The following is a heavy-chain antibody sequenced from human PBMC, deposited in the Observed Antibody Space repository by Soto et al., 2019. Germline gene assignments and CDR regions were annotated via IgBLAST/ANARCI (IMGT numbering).Heavy chain of an antibody. J-gene: IGHJ3*02. Sequence: EVQLLESGGGLVQPGGSLRLSCAASGFTFSIFAMSWVRQAPGKGLEWVSTISGRGGNTYYADYVKGRFTISRDNSKNTLNLQMNGLRGEDTAVYYCAKDRGTGDYGVNAVDIWGQGTMVTVSS. V-gene: IGHV3-23*01. D-gene: IGHD7-27*01. CDR2: ISGRGGNT. CDR1: GFTFSIFA. CDR3: AKDRGTGDYGVNAVDI.